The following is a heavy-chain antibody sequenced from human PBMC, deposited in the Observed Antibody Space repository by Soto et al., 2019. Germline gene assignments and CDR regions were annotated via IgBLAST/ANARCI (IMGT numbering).Heavy chain of an antibody. Sequence: PGGSLRLSCAASGFTFTDYAMSWVRQAPGKGLEWVSTISGRGINTHYADSVKGRFTISKDNSKNTLYLQMTSLRAEDTAVYYCASHISSTGTLALDYWGQGTLVTVSS. CDR3: ASHISSTGTLALDY. J-gene: IGHJ4*02. CDR1: GFTFTDYA. CDR2: ISGRGINT. D-gene: IGHD1-1*01. V-gene: IGHV3-23*01.